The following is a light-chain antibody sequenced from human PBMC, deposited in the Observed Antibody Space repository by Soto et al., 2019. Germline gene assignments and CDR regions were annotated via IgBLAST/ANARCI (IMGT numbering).Light chain of an antibody. CDR1: QSVSSY. V-gene: IGKV3-11*01. Sequence: PGERATLSCRASQSVSSYLAWYQQKPGQAPRLFIYDASNRATGIPARFSGSGSGTDFTLTISSLEPEDFAVYYCQQRSNWPPYTFGQGTKLEIK. CDR2: DAS. CDR3: QQRSNWPPYT. J-gene: IGKJ2*01.